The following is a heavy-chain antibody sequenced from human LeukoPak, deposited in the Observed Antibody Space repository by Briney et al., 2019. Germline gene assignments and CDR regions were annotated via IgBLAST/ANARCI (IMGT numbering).Heavy chain of an antibody. Sequence: GGSLRLSCEASGFTLSSDYMSWVRQAPGKGLEWVSVIYRGGTTYYADSVKGRFTISRDNSKNTLYLQMNSLSSEDTAVYYCARAVVTVYYYYMDVWGNGTTVTISS. CDR3: ARAVVTVYYYYMDV. J-gene: IGHJ6*03. CDR1: GFTLSSDY. D-gene: IGHD4-23*01. CDR2: IYRGGTT. V-gene: IGHV3-53*01.